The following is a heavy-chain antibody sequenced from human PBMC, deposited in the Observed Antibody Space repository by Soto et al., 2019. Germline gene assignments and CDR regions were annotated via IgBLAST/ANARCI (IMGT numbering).Heavy chain of an antibody. CDR2: IWYDGSNK. Sequence: QVQLVESGGGVVQPGRSLRLSCAASGFTFSSYGMHWVRQAPGKGLEWVAVIWYDGSNKYYADSVKGRFTISRDNSKNTLYLQMNSLRAEHTAVYYCARVLRGGTQYYYYYYGMDVWGQGTTVTVSS. V-gene: IGHV3-33*01. CDR3: ARVLRGGTQYYYYYYGMDV. CDR1: GFTFSSYG. J-gene: IGHJ6*02. D-gene: IGHD3-16*01.